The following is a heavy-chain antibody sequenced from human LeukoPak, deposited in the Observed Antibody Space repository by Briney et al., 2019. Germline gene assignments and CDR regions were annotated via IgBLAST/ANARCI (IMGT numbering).Heavy chain of an antibody. V-gene: IGHV3-20*04. CDR3: ARDAGRGYFHISFNY. CDR2: INWNGGST. D-gene: IGHD1-14*01. CDR1: GFTFDDYG. J-gene: IGHJ4*02. Sequence: GGSLRLSCAASGFTFDDYGMSWVRQAPGKGLEWVSGINWNGGSTGYADSVKGRFTISRDNAKNSLYLQMNSLRAEDTALYYCARDAGRGYFHISFNYWGQGTLFTVSS.